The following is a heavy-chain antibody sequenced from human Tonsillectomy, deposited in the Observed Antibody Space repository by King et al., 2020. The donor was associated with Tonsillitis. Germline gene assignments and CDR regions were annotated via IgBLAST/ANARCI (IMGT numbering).Heavy chain of an antibody. D-gene: IGHD3-9*01. Sequence: LQLQESGPGLVKPSQTLSLTCTVSGGSISSGDYYWRWIRQPPGKGLEWIGYIYYSGSTYYNPSLKSRVTISVDTSKNQFSLKLSSVTAADTAVYYCARETNYDILTGYYYFDYWGQGTLVTVSS. CDR3: ARETNYDILTGYYYFDY. V-gene: IGHV4-30-4*01. CDR1: GGSISSGDYY. J-gene: IGHJ4*02. CDR2: IYYSGST.